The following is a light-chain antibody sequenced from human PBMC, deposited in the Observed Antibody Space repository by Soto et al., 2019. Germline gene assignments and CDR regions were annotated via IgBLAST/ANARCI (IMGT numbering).Light chain of an antibody. Sequence: DIQMTQSPSTLSASLGDRVTITCRASQSISSWLAWYQQKPGKAPKLLIYKASSLESGVPSRFSGSESGTEFTLTISSLQPDDFATYYCQQYTTYSWTFGQGTKVEIK. V-gene: IGKV1-5*03. CDR2: KAS. J-gene: IGKJ1*01. CDR1: QSISSW. CDR3: QQYTTYSWT.